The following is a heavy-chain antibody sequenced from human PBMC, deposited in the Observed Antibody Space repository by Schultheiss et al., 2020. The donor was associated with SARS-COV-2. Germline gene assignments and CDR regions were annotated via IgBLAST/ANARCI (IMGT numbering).Heavy chain of an antibody. D-gene: IGHD2-2*01. Sequence: GESLKISCAASGFTFSSYSMNWVRQAPGKGLEWVSYISSSSTIYYADSVKGRFTISRDNAKNSLYLQMNSLRAEDTAVYYCARDLVVPAAMFGLGFDPWGQGTLVTVSS. V-gene: IGHV3-48*04. J-gene: IGHJ5*02. CDR3: ARDLVVPAAMFGLGFDP. CDR1: GFTFSSYS. CDR2: ISSSSTI.